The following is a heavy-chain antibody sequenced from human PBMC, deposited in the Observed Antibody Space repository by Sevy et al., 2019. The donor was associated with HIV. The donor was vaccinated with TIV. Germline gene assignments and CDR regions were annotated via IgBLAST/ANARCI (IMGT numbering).Heavy chain of an antibody. CDR2: ITFDGRNK. J-gene: IGHJ3*02. V-gene: IGHV3-30*02. Sequence: GGSLRLSCAASGFIFRDYGMHWVRQAPGKGQEWVTFITFDGRNKNYGDSVRGRFTISRDNAKNTLYVQMNSLRDEDTAVYYCAKESLVRGIKTEAFDIWGQGTMVTVSS. CDR1: GFIFRDYG. CDR3: AKESLVRGIKTEAFDI. D-gene: IGHD3-10*01.